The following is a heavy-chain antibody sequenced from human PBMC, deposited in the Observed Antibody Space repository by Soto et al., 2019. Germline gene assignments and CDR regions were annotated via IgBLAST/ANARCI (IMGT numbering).Heavy chain of an antibody. V-gene: IGHV3-30-3*01. J-gene: IGHJ4*02. CDR3: ARDLGRYYFDY. CDR2: ISYDGSNK. Sequence: QAPGKGLEWVAVISYDGSNKYYADSVKGRFTISRDNSKNTLYLQMNSLRAEDTAVYYCARDLGRYYFDYWGQGTLVTVSS.